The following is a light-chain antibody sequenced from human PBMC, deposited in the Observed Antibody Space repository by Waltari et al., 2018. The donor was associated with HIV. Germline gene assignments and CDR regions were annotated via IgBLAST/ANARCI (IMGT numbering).Light chain of an antibody. Sequence: QSALTQSASVSGSPGQSITISCTGTSTNIGNYNLVSWYQQHPGKAPKVIIYEVNKRPSGVSNRFSGSTSGSTASLTISGLQAEDEADYYCCSYAGSSNVVFGGGTKLTVL. V-gene: IGLV2-23*02. CDR3: CSYAGSSNVV. CDR2: EVN. J-gene: IGLJ2*01. CDR1: STNIGNYNL.